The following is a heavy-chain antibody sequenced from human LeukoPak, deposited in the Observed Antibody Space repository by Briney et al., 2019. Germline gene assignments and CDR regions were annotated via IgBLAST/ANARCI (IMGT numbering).Heavy chain of an antibody. CDR1: GYTFTGYY. CDR3: ARGEYGGNLDF. V-gene: IGHV1-2*06. D-gene: IGHD4/OR15-4a*01. Sequence: ASVKVSCKASGYTFTGYYMHWVRQAPGQGLEWMGRINPNSGGTDYAQKFQGRVTMTRGTSISTAYMELSRLRFDDTALYYCARGEYGGNLDFWGQGTLVTVSS. J-gene: IGHJ4*02. CDR2: INPNSGGT.